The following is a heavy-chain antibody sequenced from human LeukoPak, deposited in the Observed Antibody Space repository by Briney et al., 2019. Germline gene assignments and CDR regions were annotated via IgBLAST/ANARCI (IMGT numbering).Heavy chain of an antibody. CDR1: GFTFSSYW. Sequence: QPGGSLRLSCAASGFTFSSYWMHWVRQAPGKGLVWVSRINSDGSSTSYADSVKGRFTISRDNAKNTLYLQMNSLRAEDTAVYYCAREPFSTAGYSSSWYEGNFDYWGQGTLVTVSS. CDR3: AREPFSTAGYSSSWYEGNFDY. V-gene: IGHV3-74*01. J-gene: IGHJ4*02. CDR2: INSDGSST. D-gene: IGHD6-13*01.